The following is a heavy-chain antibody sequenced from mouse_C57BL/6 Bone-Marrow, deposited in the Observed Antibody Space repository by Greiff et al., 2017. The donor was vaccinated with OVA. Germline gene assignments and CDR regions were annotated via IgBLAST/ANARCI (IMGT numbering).Heavy chain of an antibody. Sequence: EVMLVESGAELVRPGASVKLSCTASGFNIKDDYMHWVKQRPEQGLEWIGWIDPENGDTEYASKFQGKATITADTSSNTAYMQLSRLTSEDTAVYYCTSSETAQAPYYYAMDYWGQGTSVTVSS. CDR3: TSSETAQAPYYYAMDY. CDR2: IDPENGDT. J-gene: IGHJ4*01. D-gene: IGHD3-2*02. V-gene: IGHV14-4*01. CDR1: GFNIKDDY.